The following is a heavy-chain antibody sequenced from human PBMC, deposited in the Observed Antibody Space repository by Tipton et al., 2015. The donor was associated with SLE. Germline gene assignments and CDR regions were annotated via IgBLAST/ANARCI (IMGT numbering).Heavy chain of an antibody. CDR3: AREMDDILTGSFYFFAY. CDR2: VHTSEST. Sequence: TLSLTCTVSGESVSSGSYYWSWLRQPAGKDLEWLGQVHTSESTNYNPSLKSRLTISMDKSKNQISLKMRSVTAADTAVYYCAREMDDILTGSFYFFAYWGQGTLVTVSS. J-gene: IGHJ4*02. D-gene: IGHD3-9*01. V-gene: IGHV4-61*09. CDR1: GESVSSGSYY.